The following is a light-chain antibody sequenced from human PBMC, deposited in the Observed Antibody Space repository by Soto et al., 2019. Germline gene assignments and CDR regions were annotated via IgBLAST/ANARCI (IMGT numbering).Light chain of an antibody. J-gene: IGLJ1*01. V-gene: IGLV2-23*01. CDR1: SSDVGSYNL. CDR2: EGS. CDR3: CSYAGSSTYV. Sequence: SAQPQPASVSVSPGQSITISCTGTSSDVGSYNLVSWYQQHPGKAPKLMIYEGSKRPSGVSNRFAGSKSGNTASLTISGLQAEDDADYYCCSYAGSSTYVFGTGTRSPS.